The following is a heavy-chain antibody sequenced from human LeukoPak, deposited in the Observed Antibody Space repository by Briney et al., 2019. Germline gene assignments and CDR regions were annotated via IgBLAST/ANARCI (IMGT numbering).Heavy chain of an antibody. V-gene: IGHV3-53*01. CDR2: IYSGGST. D-gene: IGHD5-18*01. CDR1: GFTVSSSY. J-gene: IGHJ4*02. CDR3: AKGYNYAYEY. Sequence: GGSMRLSCAASGFTVSSSYMSWVRQAPGKGLEWVSLIYSGGSTYYAASVKGRFTISRDNSKNTLYLQMNSLRPEDTAVYYCAKGYNYAYEYWGQGTLVTVSS.